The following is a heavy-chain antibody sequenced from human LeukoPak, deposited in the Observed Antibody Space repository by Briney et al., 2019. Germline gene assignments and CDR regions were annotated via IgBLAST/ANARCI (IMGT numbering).Heavy chain of an antibody. CDR1: GFTFSNSA. CDR2: ISGSGGST. Sequence: PGGSLRLSCAASGFTFSNSALSWVRQAPGKGLEWVSAISGSGGSTYYADSVKGRFTISRDNSKNTLYLQMNSLRAEDTAVYYCANRAPKYSSWDFDYWGQGTLVTVSS. D-gene: IGHD6-6*01. V-gene: IGHV3-23*01. CDR3: ANRAPKYSSWDFDY. J-gene: IGHJ4*02.